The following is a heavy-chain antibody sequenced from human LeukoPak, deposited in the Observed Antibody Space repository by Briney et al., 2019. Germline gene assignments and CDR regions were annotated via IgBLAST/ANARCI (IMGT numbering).Heavy chain of an antibody. J-gene: IGHJ4*02. CDR2: ISGSGGST. CDR1: GFTYISYA. CDR3: AKALRAYYFDY. V-gene: IGHV3-23*01. Sequence: PGGSLRLSCAASGFTYISYAMSWVRQAPGKELEWVSGISGSGGSTYYADSVKGRFTISRDNSKNTLYLQMNSLRAEDTAVYYCAKALRAYYFDYWGQGTLVTVSS.